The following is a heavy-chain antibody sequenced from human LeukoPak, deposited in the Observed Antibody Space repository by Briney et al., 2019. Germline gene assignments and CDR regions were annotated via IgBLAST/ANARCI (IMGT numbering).Heavy chain of an antibody. J-gene: IGHJ4*02. Sequence: ASVKVSCKASGYTFTGDYMHWVRQAPGQGLEWMGWINPNSGGTNYAQKFQGRVTMTRDTSISTAYMELSRLRSDDTAVYYCARDYYDSSGYYFFDYWGQGTLVTVSS. D-gene: IGHD3-22*01. CDR1: GYTFTGDY. V-gene: IGHV1-2*02. CDR3: ARDYYDSSGYYFFDY. CDR2: INPNSGGT.